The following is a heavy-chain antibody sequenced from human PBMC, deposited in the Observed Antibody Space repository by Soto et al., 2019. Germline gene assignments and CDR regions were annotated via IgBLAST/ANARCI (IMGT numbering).Heavy chain of an antibody. CDR2: INAGNGNT. Sequence: QVQLVQSGAEVKKPGASVKVSCKASGYTFTSYAMHWVRQAPGQRLEWMGWINAGNGNTKYSQKFQGRVTITRDTSASTAYRELSSLRSEDTAVYYCARGGSHVPDYWGQGTLVTVSS. D-gene: IGHD2-15*01. CDR1: GYTFTSYA. CDR3: ARGGSHVPDY. V-gene: IGHV1-3*01. J-gene: IGHJ4*02.